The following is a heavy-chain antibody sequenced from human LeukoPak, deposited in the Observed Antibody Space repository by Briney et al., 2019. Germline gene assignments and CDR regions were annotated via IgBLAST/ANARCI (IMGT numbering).Heavy chain of an antibody. V-gene: IGHV1-2*02. CDR1: GYTFGDYY. Sequence: ASVKVSCKASGYTFGDYYLHWVRQAPGQGLEWLGWINPSSGGPKYAQKFQGRVTMTRDTSITTAYMELSRLTSDDTAVYYCARVSALGSFYLHWGQGTLVTVSS. CDR3: ARVSALGSFYLH. D-gene: IGHD3-16*01. CDR2: INPSSGGP. J-gene: IGHJ4*02.